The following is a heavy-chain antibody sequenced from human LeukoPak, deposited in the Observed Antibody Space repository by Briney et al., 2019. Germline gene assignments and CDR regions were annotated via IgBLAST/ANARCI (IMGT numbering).Heavy chain of an antibody. Sequence: GGSLRLSCAASGFTFSTYAMHWVRQAPGKGLEWVAMIWYNGKNKHYADSVKGRFTISRDSSKNTLDLQMNSLRADDTAVYYCVRDPSNSGWAFDYWGQGTLVTVSS. D-gene: IGHD6-19*01. CDR3: VRDPSNSGWAFDY. V-gene: IGHV3-33*01. J-gene: IGHJ4*02. CDR1: GFTFSTYA. CDR2: IWYNGKNK.